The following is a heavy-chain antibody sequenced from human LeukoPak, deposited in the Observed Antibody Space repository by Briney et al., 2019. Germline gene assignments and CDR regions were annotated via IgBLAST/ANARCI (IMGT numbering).Heavy chain of an antibody. D-gene: IGHD2-15*01. CDR2: INPSGGST. CDR3: ARDSSVAGDAFDI. J-gene: IGHJ3*02. V-gene: IGHV1-46*03. CDR1: GYTFTSYY. Sequence: ASVKVSCKASGYTFTSYYMHWVRQAPGQGLEWTGIINPSGGSTSYAQKFQGRVTMTRDTSTSTVYMELSSLRSEDTAVYYCARDSSVAGDAFDIWGQGTMVTVSS.